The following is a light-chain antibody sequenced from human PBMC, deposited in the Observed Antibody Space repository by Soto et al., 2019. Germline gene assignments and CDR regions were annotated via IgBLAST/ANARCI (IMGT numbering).Light chain of an antibody. J-gene: IGKJ2*01. Sequence: DIQXTXSPXTXSASXGXXXXXTCXAXXXIXXWLAWYQHKPGKAPKLLVYKASSLASGVPSRFSGSGSGTEFTLTISSLQPDDFATYYCQQYNSWSTFGQGTKLEIK. CDR2: KAS. V-gene: IGKV1-5*03. CDR3: QQYNSWST. CDR1: XXIXXW.